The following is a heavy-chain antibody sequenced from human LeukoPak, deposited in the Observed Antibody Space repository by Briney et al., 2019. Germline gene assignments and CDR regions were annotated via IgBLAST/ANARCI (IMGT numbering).Heavy chain of an antibody. CDR2: IYPGDSDT. J-gene: IGHJ5*02. Sequence: GESLKISCKGSGYSFTSYWIGWVRQMPGKGLEWMGIIYPGDSDTRYSPSFQGQVTISADKSISTAYLQWSSLEASDTAMYYCARLGYYDSSGYFEWFDPWGQGTLVTVSS. CDR3: ARLGYYDSSGYFEWFDP. CDR1: GYSFTSYW. V-gene: IGHV5-51*01. D-gene: IGHD3-22*01.